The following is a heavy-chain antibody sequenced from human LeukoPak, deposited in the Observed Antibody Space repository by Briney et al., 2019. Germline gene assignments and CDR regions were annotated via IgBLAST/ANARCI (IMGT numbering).Heavy chain of an antibody. CDR3: ARDRYCSSTSCENNWFDP. Sequence: RPGGSLRLSCAASGFTFDDYGMSWVRHAPGKGLEWVSGINWNGGSTGYADSVKGRFTISRDNAKNSLYLQMNSLRAEDTALYYCARDRYCSSTSCENNWFDPWGQGTLVTVSS. CDR2: INWNGGST. CDR1: GFTFDDYG. V-gene: IGHV3-20*04. D-gene: IGHD2-2*01. J-gene: IGHJ5*02.